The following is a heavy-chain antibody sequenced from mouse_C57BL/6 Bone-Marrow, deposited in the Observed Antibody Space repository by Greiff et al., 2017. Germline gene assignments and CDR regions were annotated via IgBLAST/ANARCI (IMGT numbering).Heavy chain of an antibody. Sequence: QVQLKQPGAELVKPGASVKMSCKASGYTFTSYWITWVKQRPGQGLEWIGDIYPGSGSTNYNEKFKSKATLTVDTSSSTAYMQLSSLTSEDSAVYYCARGITTESWCADWGQGTLVTVSA. V-gene: IGHV1-55*01. CDR1: GYTFTSYW. J-gene: IGHJ3*01. CDR3: ARGITTESWCAD. CDR2: IYPGSGST. D-gene: IGHD2-4*01.